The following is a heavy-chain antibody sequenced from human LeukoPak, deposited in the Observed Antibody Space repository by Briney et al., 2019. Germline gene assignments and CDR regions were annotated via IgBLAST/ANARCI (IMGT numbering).Heavy chain of an antibody. Sequence: GGSLRLSCAAFGFTFSSYSMNWVRQAPGKGLEWVSSISSSSSYIYYADSVKGRFTISRDNAKNSLYLQMNSLRAEDTAVYYCARAFYEYGARAFDIWGQGTMVTVSS. CDR3: ARAFYEYGARAFDI. V-gene: IGHV3-21*01. D-gene: IGHD5/OR15-5a*01. CDR2: ISSSSSYI. J-gene: IGHJ3*02. CDR1: GFTFSSYS.